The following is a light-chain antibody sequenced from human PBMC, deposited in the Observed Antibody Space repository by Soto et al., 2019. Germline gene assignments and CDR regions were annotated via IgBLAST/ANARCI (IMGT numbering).Light chain of an antibody. CDR1: QSVSSK. CDR2: GAS. CDR3: QQHINWPLT. J-gene: IGKJ4*01. V-gene: IGKV3D-15*01. Sequence: EIVMTHSPATLSVSPRERATLSCRASQSVSSKLAWFQQKPGQAPSLLIYGASNRATGIPARFSGSGSGADFTLTISSLEPEDFALYYCQQHINWPLTFGGGTKVDIK.